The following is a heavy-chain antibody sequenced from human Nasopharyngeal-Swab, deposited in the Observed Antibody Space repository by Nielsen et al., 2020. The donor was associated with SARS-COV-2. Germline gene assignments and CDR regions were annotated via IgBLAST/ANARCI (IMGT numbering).Heavy chain of an antibody. CDR3: ARDSTIAVGRPLDY. V-gene: IGHV3-33*01. D-gene: IGHD6-19*01. Sequence: GSQKISRAASGFTFSSYGMHWVRQAPGKGLEWVAVIWYDGSNKYYADSVKGRFTISRDNSKNTLYLQMNSLRAEDTAVYYCARDSTIAVGRPLDYWGQGTLVTVSS. CDR1: GFTFSSYG. J-gene: IGHJ4*02. CDR2: IWYDGSNK.